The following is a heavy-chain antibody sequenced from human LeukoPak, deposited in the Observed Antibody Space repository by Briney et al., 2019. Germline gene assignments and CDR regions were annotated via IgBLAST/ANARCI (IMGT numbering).Heavy chain of an antibody. CDR2: IYYSGST. CDR3: AGGSYGPLLRSPFDY. J-gene: IGHJ4*02. D-gene: IGHD3-16*01. CDR1: GGSISSYY. Sequence: SETLSLTCTVSGGSISSYYWSWIRQPPGKGLGWIGYIYYSGSTNYNPSLKSRVAISVDTSKNQFSLKLSSVTAADTAVYYCAGGSYGPLLRSPFDYWGQGTLVTVSS. V-gene: IGHV4-59*01.